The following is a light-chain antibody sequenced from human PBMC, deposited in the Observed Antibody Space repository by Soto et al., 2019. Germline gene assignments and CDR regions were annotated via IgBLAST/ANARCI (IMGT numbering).Light chain of an antibody. CDR2: EGS. V-gene: IGLV2-23*03. Sequence: ALTQPGSVSGSPGQSITISCTGTSSDVGSYNLVSWYQQHPGKAPKLMIYEGSKRPSGVSNRFSGSKSGNTASLTISGLQAEDEADYYCCSYAGSSTFGFGTGTKVTVL. J-gene: IGLJ1*01. CDR1: SSDVGSYNL. CDR3: CSYAGSSTFG.